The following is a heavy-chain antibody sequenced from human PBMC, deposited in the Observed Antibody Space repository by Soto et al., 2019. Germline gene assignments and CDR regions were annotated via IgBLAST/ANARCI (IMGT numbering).Heavy chain of an antibody. CDR3: VKDVWDY. Sequence: VGSLRLSCAASGFTFSGYTMNWVRQAPGKGLEGVAVIGNSGDGTHYADSVKGRFTISRDNSKNTLYLQMESLRAEDTAVYYCVKDVWDYWGQGVLVTVSS. CDR2: IGNSGDGT. J-gene: IGHJ4*02. D-gene: IGHD2-21*01. V-gene: IGHV3-23*01. CDR1: GFTFSGYT.